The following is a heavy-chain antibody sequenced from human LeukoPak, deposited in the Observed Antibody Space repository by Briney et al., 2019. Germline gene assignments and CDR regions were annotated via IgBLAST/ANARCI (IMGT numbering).Heavy chain of an antibody. V-gene: IGHV3-30*18. CDR3: AKLSGAQQLVQVYFDY. CDR1: GFTFSSYG. Sequence: GGSLRLSCAASGFTFSSYGMHWVRQAPGKGLEWVAVISYDGSNKYYADSVKGRFTISRDNSKNTLYLQMNSLRAEDTAVYYCAKLSGAQQLVQVYFDYWGQGTLVTVSS. D-gene: IGHD6-13*01. J-gene: IGHJ4*02. CDR2: ISYDGSNK.